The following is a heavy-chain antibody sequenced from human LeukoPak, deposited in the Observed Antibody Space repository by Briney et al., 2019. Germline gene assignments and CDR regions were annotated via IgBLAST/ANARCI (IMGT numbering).Heavy chain of an antibody. J-gene: IGHJ4*02. V-gene: IGHV4-59*01. CDR3: ARALAYCGGDCYSRSYYFDY. Sequence: SETLSLTCTVSGGSISSYYWSWIRQPPGKGLEWIGYIYYSGSTNYNPSLKSRVTISVDTSKNQFSLELSSVTAADTAVYYCARALAYCGGDCYSRSYYFDYWGQGTLVTVSS. CDR2: IYYSGST. D-gene: IGHD2-21*02. CDR1: GGSISSYY.